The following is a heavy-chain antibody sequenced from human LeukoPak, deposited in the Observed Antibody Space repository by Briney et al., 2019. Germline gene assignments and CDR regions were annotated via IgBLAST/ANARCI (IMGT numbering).Heavy chain of an antibody. CDR3: ARSELYNWNSGWFDP. Sequence: PSETLSLTCTVSGGSVSSGSTYWSWIRQPPGKGLEWIGYIYYSGSTNYNPSLKSRVTISVDTSKNQFSLKLSSVTAADTAVYYCARSELYNWNSGWFDPWGQGTLVTVSS. J-gene: IGHJ5*02. D-gene: IGHD1-7*01. V-gene: IGHV4-61*01. CDR2: IYYSGST. CDR1: GGSVSSGSTY.